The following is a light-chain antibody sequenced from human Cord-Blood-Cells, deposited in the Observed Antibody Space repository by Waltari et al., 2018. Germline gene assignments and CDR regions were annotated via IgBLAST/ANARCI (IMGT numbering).Light chain of an antibody. V-gene: IGLV1-47*01. CDR3: AAWDDSLSGWV. CDR1: SSNIGSNY. J-gene: IGLJ3*02. CDR2: RNN. Sequence: QSVLTQPPSASGTPGQRVTISCSGSSSNIGSNYVYWYQQLPGTAPNLLIYRNNQRPSGVPDRFSGSKSGTSDSLAISGLRSEDEADYYCAAWDDSLSGWVFGGGSKLTVL.